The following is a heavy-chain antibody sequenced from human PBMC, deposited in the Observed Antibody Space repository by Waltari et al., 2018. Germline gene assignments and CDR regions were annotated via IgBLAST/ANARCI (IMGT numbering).Heavy chain of an antibody. Sequence: EVQLVESGGGLVQPGRSLRLSCAGSGFTFDDHAMHWVRQVPGKGLEWVSGISGNSGSIGYVDSVKGRFTISRDNAKKSLYLQMNNLRTEDTAFYYCTKDYQGAVTGLKGLGYFDYWGQGILVTVSS. D-gene: IGHD3-9*01. CDR3: TKDYQGAVTGLKGLGYFDY. CDR1: GFTFDDHA. J-gene: IGHJ4*02. CDR2: ISGNSGSI. V-gene: IGHV3-9*01.